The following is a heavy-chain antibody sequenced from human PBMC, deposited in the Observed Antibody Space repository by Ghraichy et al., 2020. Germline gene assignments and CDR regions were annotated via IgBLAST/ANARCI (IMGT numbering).Heavy chain of an antibody. Sequence: SCAASGFTLSRYWMHWVRQVPGKGLVWVSRIKSDGSSTIYADSVKGRFTISRDNAKNTLYLQMNSLRAEDTAVYYCAREYCSGGSCFFGTGGSHFDYWGQGTLVTVSS. CDR2: IKSDGSST. CDR3: AREYCSGGSCFFGTGGSHFDY. V-gene: IGHV3-74*01. D-gene: IGHD2-15*01. CDR1: GFTLSRYW. J-gene: IGHJ4*02.